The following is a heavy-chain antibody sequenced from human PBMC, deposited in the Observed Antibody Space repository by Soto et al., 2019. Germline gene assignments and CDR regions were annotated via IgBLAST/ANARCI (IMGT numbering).Heavy chain of an antibody. CDR2: IYWDDDK. J-gene: IGHJ2*01. CDR3: ARRNVNSAMVYWYFDL. CDR1: GFSLDTSGVS. V-gene: IGHV2-5*02. D-gene: IGHD5-18*01. Sequence: QITLTESGPTLVNPTQTLTLTCTFSGFSLDTSGVSVSWIRQSPGKALEWLALIYWDDDKRYSPSLKNRLTITKDTSKHQVLLTMTNMDTVDTGTYVCARRNVNSAMVYWYFDLWGRGTLVTVSS.